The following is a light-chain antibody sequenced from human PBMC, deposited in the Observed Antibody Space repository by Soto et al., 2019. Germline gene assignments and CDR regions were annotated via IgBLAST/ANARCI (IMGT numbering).Light chain of an antibody. V-gene: IGKV1-39*01. Sequence: DIQMTQSPSSLSASVGDRDTITCRASQSISSYLNWYQQKPGKAPKLLIYAASSLQSGVPSRFSRGVSSTDFTLPINSLQPQDFTTYYSQLTYSTLPFTFGQGTRLEIK. CDR3: QLTYSTLPFT. CDR1: QSISSY. J-gene: IGKJ5*01. CDR2: AAS.